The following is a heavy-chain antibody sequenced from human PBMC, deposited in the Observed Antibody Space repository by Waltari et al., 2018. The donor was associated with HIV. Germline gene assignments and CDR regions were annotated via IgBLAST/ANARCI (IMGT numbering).Heavy chain of an antibody. D-gene: IGHD3-22*01. CDR3: ARDSSGYYYVGYGMDV. J-gene: IGHJ6*02. V-gene: IGHV3-30*01. CDR2: ISYDGSNK. CDR1: GFTFTTLA. Sequence: QVQLVESGGGVVQPGWSLRPSCAASGFTFTTLAQYWVRQAPGKGFECLAVISYDGSNKYYADSVKGRFTISRDNSKNTLYLQMNSLRAEDTAVYYCARDSSGYYYVGYGMDVWGQGTTVTVSS.